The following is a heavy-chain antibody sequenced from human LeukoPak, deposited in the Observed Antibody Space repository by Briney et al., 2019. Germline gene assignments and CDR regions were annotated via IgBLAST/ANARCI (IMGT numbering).Heavy chain of an antibody. D-gene: IGHD3-22*01. CDR3: ARGGGVIVVGYFDY. V-gene: IGHV4-59*01. J-gene: IGHJ4*02. Sequence: SETLSLTCTVSGGSISSYYWSWIRQPPGKGLEWIGYIYYSGSTNYNPSLKSRVTISVDTSKNQFSLKLSSVTAADTAVYYCARGGGVIVVGYFDYWGQGTLVTVSS. CDR2: IYYSGST. CDR1: GGSISSYY.